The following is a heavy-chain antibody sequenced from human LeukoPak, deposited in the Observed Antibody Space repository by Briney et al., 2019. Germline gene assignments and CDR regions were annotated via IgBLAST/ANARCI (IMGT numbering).Heavy chain of an antibody. CDR3: ARDGEYSYGYGFDY. CDR1: GFTVSSNY. V-gene: IGHV3-66*01. CDR2: IYSDGST. J-gene: IGHJ4*02. Sequence: GGSLRLSCAVSGFTVSSNYMSWVRQAPGKGPEWVSVIYSDGSTYYADSVKGRFTISRDNSKNTLYLQMNSLRAEDTAVYYCARDGEYSYGYGFDYWGQGTLVTVSS. D-gene: IGHD5-18*01.